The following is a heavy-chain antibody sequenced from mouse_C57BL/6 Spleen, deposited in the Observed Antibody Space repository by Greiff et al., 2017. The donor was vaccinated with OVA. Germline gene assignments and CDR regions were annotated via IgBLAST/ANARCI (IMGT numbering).Heavy chain of an antibody. CDR1: GYTFTSYW. Sequence: QVQLQQPGAELVMPGASVKLSCKASGYTFTSYWMHWVKQRPGQGLEWIGEIDPSDSYTNYNQKFKGKSTLTVDKSSSTAYMQLSGLTSEDSAVYYCARQLSSTVVAGGYWGQGTTLTVSS. J-gene: IGHJ2*01. D-gene: IGHD1-1*01. CDR2: IDPSDSYT. CDR3: ARQLSSTVVAGGY. V-gene: IGHV1-69*01.